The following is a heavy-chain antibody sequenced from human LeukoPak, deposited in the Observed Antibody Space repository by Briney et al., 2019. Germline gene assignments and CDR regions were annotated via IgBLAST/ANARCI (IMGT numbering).Heavy chain of an antibody. CDR1: GGPISNYH. CDR3: ARRKGYYDKSGYYYPGAFHI. CDR2: VYYSGST. D-gene: IGHD3-22*01. Sequence: SETLSLTCTVSGGPISNYHWSWIRQPPGKGLEWIGYVYYSGSTNYNSSLKSRVTISVDTSKNQFALKLSSVSAADTAVYYCARRKGYYDKSGYYYPGAFHIWGQGAMVTVSS. J-gene: IGHJ3*02. V-gene: IGHV4-59*01.